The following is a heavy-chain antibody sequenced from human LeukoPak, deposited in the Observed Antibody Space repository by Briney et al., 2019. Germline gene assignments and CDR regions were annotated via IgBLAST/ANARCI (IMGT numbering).Heavy chain of an antibody. CDR2: IQYDGNTK. J-gene: IGHJ6*03. CDR3: AKRGGTYSYYYYMDV. D-gene: IGHD1-26*01. V-gene: IGHV3-30*02. CDR1: GFTFTTYA. Sequence: QTGGSLRLTCVASGFTFTTYAMHWVRQAPDKGLEWVAFIQYDGNTKYYVDSVKGRFTISRDTSKNTLFLQMSSLRAEDTAVYYCAKRGGTYSYYYYMDVWGKGTTVTVSS.